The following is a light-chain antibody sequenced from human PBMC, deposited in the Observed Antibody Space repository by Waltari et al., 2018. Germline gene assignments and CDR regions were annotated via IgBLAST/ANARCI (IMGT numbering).Light chain of an antibody. CDR2: NNN. V-gene: IGLV1-44*01. J-gene: IGLJ2*01. CDR3: AGWDDSLNGVV. Sequence: QSVLTQPPSASGTPGQRVTISCSGSNSNIGSNNVNWYQHLPGTAPKLLIYNNNQRPSGVPDRFSGSKSGTSASLAISGLLSEDEGDYYCAGWDDSLNGVVFGGGTKLTVL. CDR1: NSNIGSNN.